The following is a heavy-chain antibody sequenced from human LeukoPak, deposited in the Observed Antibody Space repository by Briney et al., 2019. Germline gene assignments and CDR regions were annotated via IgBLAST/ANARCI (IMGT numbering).Heavy chain of an antibody. CDR3: ASPLNPAGNHYYHSTLPFDY. D-gene: IGHD3-22*01. Sequence: ASVKVSFTASGYTFTSYGISWVRQAPGQGLEWMGWISAYNGNTNYAQKLQGRVTMTTDTSTSTAYMELRSLRSDDTAVYYCASPLNPAGNHYYHSTLPFDYWGQGTLVTVSS. J-gene: IGHJ4*02. CDR1: GYTFTSYG. V-gene: IGHV1-18*01. CDR2: ISAYNGNT.